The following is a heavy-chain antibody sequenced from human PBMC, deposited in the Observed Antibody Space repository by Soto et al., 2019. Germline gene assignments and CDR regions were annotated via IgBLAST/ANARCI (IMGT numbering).Heavy chain of an antibody. V-gene: IGHV1-46*01. CDR3: VSSVRTTGNDAFDI. D-gene: IGHD4-17*01. Sequence: QVQLVQSGAEVKEPGASVKVSCKASGYTFTSYYMHWVRQAPGQGLEWMGVISGVTTSYEQKFQGRVTMTRDTSTSTVYMELSSLRSEDTAVFYCVSSVRTTGNDAFDIWGQGTMVTVSS. CDR2: ISGVTT. J-gene: IGHJ3*02. CDR1: GYTFTSYY.